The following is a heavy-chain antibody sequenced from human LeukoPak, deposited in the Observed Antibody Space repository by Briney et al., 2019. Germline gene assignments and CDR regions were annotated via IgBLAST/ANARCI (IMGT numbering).Heavy chain of an antibody. J-gene: IGHJ4*02. V-gene: IGHV3-48*02. CDR3: ARQFDY. CDR2: ISGSSSPI. CDR1: GFTFSNYA. Sequence: PAWSLRLSSAASGFTFSNYAMSWVRQAPGKGLEWVSYISGSSSPIYYADSVKGRFTISRDNAKNLLYLQMNSLRDEDTAVYYCARQFDYWSQGTLVTVSS.